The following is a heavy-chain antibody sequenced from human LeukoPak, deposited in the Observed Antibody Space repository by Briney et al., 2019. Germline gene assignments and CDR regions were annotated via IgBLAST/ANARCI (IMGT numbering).Heavy chain of an antibody. V-gene: IGHV4-34*01. CDR3: ARGQKAVPAAMSYYYGMDV. Sequence: SETLSLTCAVYGGSFSGYYWSWIRQPPGKGLEWIGEINHSGSTNYNPSLKSRVTISVDTSKNQFSLKLSSVTAADTAVYYCARGQKAVPAAMSYYYGMDVWGQGTTVTVSS. CDR2: INHSGST. CDR1: GGSFSGYY. J-gene: IGHJ6*02. D-gene: IGHD2-2*01.